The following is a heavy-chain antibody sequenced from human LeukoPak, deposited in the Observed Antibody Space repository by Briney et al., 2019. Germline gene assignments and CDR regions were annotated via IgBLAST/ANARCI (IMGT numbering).Heavy chain of an antibody. CDR3: AKDHGQQYVVVTAVNYYYYGMDV. CDR2: ISYDGSNK. Sequence: QVQLVESGGGVVQPGRSLRLSCAASGFTFSSYGMHWVRQAPGKGLEWVAVISYDGSNKYYADSVKGRFTISRDNSKNTLYLQMNSLRAEDTAVYYCAKDHGQQYVVVTAVNYYYYGMDVWGQGTTVTVSS. J-gene: IGHJ6*02. CDR1: GFTFSSYG. D-gene: IGHD2-21*02. V-gene: IGHV3-30*18.